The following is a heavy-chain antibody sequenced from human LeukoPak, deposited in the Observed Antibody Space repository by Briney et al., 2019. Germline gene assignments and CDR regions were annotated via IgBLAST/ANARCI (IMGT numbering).Heavy chain of an antibody. CDR1: GGSISSYY. CDR3: ASGDYAVNY. Sequence: SEALSLTCTVSGGSISSYYWSWIRQPPGKGLKWIGYIYYSGSTNYNPSLKSRVTISVDTSKNQFSLKLSSVTAADTAVYYCASGDYAVNYWGQGTLVTVSS. CDR2: IYYSGST. V-gene: IGHV4-59*01. D-gene: IGHD4-17*01. J-gene: IGHJ4*02.